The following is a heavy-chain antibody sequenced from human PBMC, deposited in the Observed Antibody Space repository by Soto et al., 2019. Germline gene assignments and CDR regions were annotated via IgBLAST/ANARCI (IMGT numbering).Heavy chain of an antibody. D-gene: IGHD3-22*01. J-gene: IGHJ4*02. CDR2: IYWDDDK. CDR1: GFSLSTSEVG. CDR3: AHSLRYYYDRSGSPCYFDY. V-gene: IGHV2-5*02. Sequence: SGPTLVNPTQTLTLTCTFSGFSLSTSEVGVGWIRQPPGKALEWLALIYWDDDKRYSPSLKSRLTITKDTSKNQVVLTMANMDPVDTATYYCAHSLRYYYDRSGSPCYFDYWGQGTLVTVSS.